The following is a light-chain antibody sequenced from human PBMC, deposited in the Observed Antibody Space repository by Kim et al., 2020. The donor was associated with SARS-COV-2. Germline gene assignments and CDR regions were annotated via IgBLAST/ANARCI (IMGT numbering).Light chain of an antibody. Sequence: DIVMTQSPDSLAVSLGERATINCKSSQSVLSSSNNKNYLSWYQLKPGQPPKLLIYWASTRESGVPDRFSGSGSGTDFTLTISSLQTEDVAVYYWHQFHSTWTFGQGTKVDIK. CDR3: HQFHSTWT. CDR2: WAS. J-gene: IGKJ1*01. CDR1: QSVLSSSNNKNY. V-gene: IGKV4-1*01.